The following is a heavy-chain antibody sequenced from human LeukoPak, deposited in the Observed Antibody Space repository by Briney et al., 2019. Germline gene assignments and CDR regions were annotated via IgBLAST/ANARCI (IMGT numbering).Heavy chain of an antibody. CDR2: IYYSGST. D-gene: IGHD3-10*01. V-gene: IGHV4-59*08. CDR1: GGSISSYY. CDR3: ARHTGNYYGDYYFDY. Sequence: PSEALSLTCTVSGGSISSYYWSWIRQPPGKGLEWIGYIYYSGSTNYNPSLKSRVTLSVDTSKNQFSLKLSSVTAADTAVYYCARHTGNYYGDYYFDYWGQGTLITVSS. J-gene: IGHJ4*02.